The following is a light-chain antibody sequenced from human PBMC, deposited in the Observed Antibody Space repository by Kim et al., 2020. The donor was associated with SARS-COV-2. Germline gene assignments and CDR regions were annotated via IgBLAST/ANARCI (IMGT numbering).Light chain of an antibody. CDR2: RNN. V-gene: IGLV1-47*01. Sequence: GQRVTISCSGSSSNIGSNYVYWYQQLPGTAPKLLIYRNNQRPSGVPDRFSGSKSGTSASLAIIGLRSEDEADYYCAAWDDSLSGWVFGGGTQLTVL. CDR3: AAWDDSLSGWV. CDR1: SSNIGSNY. J-gene: IGLJ3*02.